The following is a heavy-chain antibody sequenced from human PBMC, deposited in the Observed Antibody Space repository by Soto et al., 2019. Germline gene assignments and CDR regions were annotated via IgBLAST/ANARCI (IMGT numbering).Heavy chain of an antibody. J-gene: IGHJ6*02. D-gene: IGHD3-9*01. Sequence: QVQLVESGGGVVQPGRSLRLSCAASGFTFSSYGMHWVRQAPGKGLEWVAVISYDGSNKYYADSVKGRFTISRDNSKNTLYLPMNSLRAEDTAVYYCATQLQFVYDILTGYYPRYYYYGMDVWGQGTTVTVSS. CDR2: ISYDGSNK. CDR3: ATQLQFVYDILTGYYPRYYYYGMDV. CDR1: GFTFSSYG. V-gene: IGHV3-30*03.